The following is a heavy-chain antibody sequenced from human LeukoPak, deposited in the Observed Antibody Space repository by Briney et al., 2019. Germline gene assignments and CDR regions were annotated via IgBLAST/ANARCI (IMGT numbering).Heavy chain of an antibody. CDR1: GFTFSNYE. Sequence: GGSLRLSCAASGFTFSNYEINWVRQAPGRGLEWISYISGSGSTIYYADSVKGRFTITRDNAKNSLYLQMSSLRAEDAAVYYCARDGRGLTSNDILAWGQGTTVTVSS. D-gene: IGHD3-9*01. CDR2: ISGSGSTI. V-gene: IGHV3-48*03. J-gene: IGHJ6*02. CDR3: ARDGRGLTSNDILA.